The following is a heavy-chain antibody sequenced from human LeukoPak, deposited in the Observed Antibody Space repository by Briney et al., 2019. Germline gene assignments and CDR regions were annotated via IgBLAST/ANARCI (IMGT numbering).Heavy chain of an antibody. V-gene: IGHV1-69*04. CDR2: IIPILGIA. Sequence: ASVKVSCKASGYTFTSYTINWVRQAPGQGLEWMGRIIPILGIANYAQKFQGRVTITADKSTSTAYMELSSLRSEDTAVYYCARESYYYGSGSLNNWFDPWGQGTLVTVSS. D-gene: IGHD3-10*01. CDR1: GYTFTSYT. CDR3: ARESYYYGSGSLNNWFDP. J-gene: IGHJ5*02.